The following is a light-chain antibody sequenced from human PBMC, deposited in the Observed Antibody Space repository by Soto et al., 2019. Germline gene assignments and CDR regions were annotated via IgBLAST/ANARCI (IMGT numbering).Light chain of an antibody. J-gene: IGKJ5*01. Sequence: EIVMTQSPATLSVSPGERATLSCRASQSVSSNVAWHQQKPGQAPRILMYDASTRATGIPARFSGSGSGTEFTLTIRSLQSEDFAVYYCQQYHNWPITFGQGKRLEI. CDR1: QSVSSN. CDR2: DAS. V-gene: IGKV3-15*01. CDR3: QQYHNWPIT.